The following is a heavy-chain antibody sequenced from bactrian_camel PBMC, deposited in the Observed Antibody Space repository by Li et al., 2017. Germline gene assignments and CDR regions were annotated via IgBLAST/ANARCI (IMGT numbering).Heavy chain of an antibody. D-gene: IGHD2*01. CDR1: GDISGGYC. CDR3: AAGGGNGAFCYTGERSMDY. CDR2: VNTAGGAP. J-gene: IGHJ4*01. V-gene: IGHV3S1*01. Sequence: VQLVESGGGSVQAGGSLRLSCAASGDISGGYCMAWFRQVPGQEREGVAVVNTAGGAPNYADSVNGRFTISQDNAKNTLYLQMNSLKPEDTAMYYCAAGGGNGAFCYTGERSMDYWGQGTQVTVS.